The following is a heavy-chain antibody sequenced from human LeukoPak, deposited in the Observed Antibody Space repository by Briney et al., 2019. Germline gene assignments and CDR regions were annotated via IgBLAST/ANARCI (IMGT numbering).Heavy chain of an antibody. J-gene: IGHJ4*02. CDR2: IESKTDGGTT. Sequence: GGSLRLSCAASGLTFSNAWMSWVRQAPGKGLKWVGRIESKTDGGTTDYAAPVKGRFTISRDDSKNTLYLQMNSLKTEDTAVYYCTTDTSGDDYWGQGTLVTVSS. V-gene: IGHV3-15*04. CDR3: TTDTSGDDY. D-gene: IGHD7-27*01. CDR1: GLTFSNAW.